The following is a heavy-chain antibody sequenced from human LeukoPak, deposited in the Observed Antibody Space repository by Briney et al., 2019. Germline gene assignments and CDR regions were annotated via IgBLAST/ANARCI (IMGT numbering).Heavy chain of an antibody. J-gene: IGHJ4*02. V-gene: IGHV5-51*01. D-gene: IGHD1-26*01. CDR3: ARRVGAKPYYFDY. CDR2: IYPGDSDT. Sequence: GESLKISCKGSGYRFTSYWIGWVRQVPGKGLEWMGIIYPGDSDTRYSPSFQGQVTISADKSISTAYLQWSSLKASDTAMYYCARRVGAKPYYFDYWGQGTLVTVSS. CDR1: GYRFTSYW.